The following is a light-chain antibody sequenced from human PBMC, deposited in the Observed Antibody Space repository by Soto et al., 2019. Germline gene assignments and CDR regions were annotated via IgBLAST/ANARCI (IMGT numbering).Light chain of an antibody. J-gene: IGLJ2*01. Sequence: SVLTQPPSASGTPGQRVTISCSGSSSNIGSNYVYWYQQVPGTAPTLLMYRASQRPSGVPDRFSGSKSGTSASLAISGLRSEDEADYYCAAWDDTLNGLVFGGGTKLTVL. CDR2: RAS. CDR3: AAWDDTLNGLV. V-gene: IGLV1-47*01. CDR1: SSNIGSNY.